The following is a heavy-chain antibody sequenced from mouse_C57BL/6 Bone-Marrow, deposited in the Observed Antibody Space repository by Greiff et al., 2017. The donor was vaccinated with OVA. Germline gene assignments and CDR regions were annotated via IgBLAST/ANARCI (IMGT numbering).Heavy chain of an antibody. CDR2: LSSGGDYI. J-gene: IGHJ3*01. V-gene: IGHV5-9-1*02. CDR1: GFTFSSYA. CDR3: TRDHYGSSLFAY. D-gene: IGHD1-1*01. Sequence: EVKLVESGEGLVKPGGSLKLSCAASGFTFSSYAMSWVRQTPEQRLEWVAYLSSGGDYIYYADTVKGRFTISRDNARNTLYLQMSSLKSEDTAMYYCTRDHYGSSLFAYWGQGTLVTVSA.